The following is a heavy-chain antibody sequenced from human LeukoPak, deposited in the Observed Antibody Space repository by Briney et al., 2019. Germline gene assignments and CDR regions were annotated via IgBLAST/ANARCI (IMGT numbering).Heavy chain of an antibody. CDR1: GYTFTGYY. D-gene: IGHD6-19*01. J-gene: IGHJ4*02. Sequence: GASVKVSCKASGYTFTGYYMHWVRQAPGQGLEWMGWINPNSGGTNYAQKFQGRVTMTRDTSISTAYMELSRLRSDDTAVYYCARVWYSSGWYYFDYWGQGTLVTVSS. CDR3: ARVWYSSGWYYFDY. V-gene: IGHV1-2*02. CDR2: INPNSGGT.